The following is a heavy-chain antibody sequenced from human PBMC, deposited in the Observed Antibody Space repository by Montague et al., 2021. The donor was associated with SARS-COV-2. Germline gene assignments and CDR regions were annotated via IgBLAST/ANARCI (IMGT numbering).Heavy chain of an antibody. V-gene: IGHV4-59*01. CDR3: ASQEVDTAMDRNYYYYGMDV. D-gene: IGHD5-18*01. J-gene: IGHJ6*02. CDR2: IYYSGST. Sequence: SETLSLICTVSSGSISSYYWSWIRQPPGKGLEWIGYIYYSGSTNYNPSLKSRVTISVDTSKNQFSLKLGSVTAADTAVYYCASQEVDTAMDRNYYYYGMDVWGQGTTVTVSS. CDR1: SGSISSYY.